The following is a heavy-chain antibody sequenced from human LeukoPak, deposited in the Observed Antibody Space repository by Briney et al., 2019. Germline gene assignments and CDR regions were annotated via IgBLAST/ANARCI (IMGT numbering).Heavy chain of an antibody. CDR3: ATSSLTGDNPPFDY. J-gene: IGHJ4*02. CDR2: INAGNSNT. V-gene: IGHV1-3*01. D-gene: IGHD7-27*01. CDR1: GYTFTSYA. Sequence: ASVKVSCKASGYTFTSYAMHWVRQAPGQRLEWMGWINAGNSNTKYSQKFQGRVTITTDESTSTAYMELSSLRSEDTAVYYCATSSLTGDNPPFDYWGQGTLVTVSS.